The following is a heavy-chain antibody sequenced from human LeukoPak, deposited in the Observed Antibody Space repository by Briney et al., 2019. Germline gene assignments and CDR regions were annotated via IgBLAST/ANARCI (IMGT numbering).Heavy chain of an antibody. CDR1: GYTFTGYY. CDR3: ARGLIAAAGSRYFQH. V-gene: IGHV1-2*02. CDR2: INPNSGGT. D-gene: IGHD6-13*01. J-gene: IGHJ1*01. Sequence: ASVKVSCKASGYTFTGYYMHWVRQAPGQGLEWMGWINPNSGGTNYAQKFQGRVTMTRDTSISTAYMELSRLRSDDTAVYYCARGLIAAAGSRYFQHWGQGTLVTVPS.